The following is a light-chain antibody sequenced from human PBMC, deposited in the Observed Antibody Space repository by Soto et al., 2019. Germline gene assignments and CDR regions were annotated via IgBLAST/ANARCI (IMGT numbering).Light chain of an antibody. CDR2: DDS. CDR3: CSYAGSTTVV. Sequence: QSVLTQPASVSGSPGQSITISCSGASGDVGSYNPVSWYQQHPGKAPKLTIYDDSKRPSGVSNRFSGSKSGNTASLTISGLQAEDEADYYCCSYAGSTTVVFGGGTKLTVL. V-gene: IGLV2-23*01. J-gene: IGLJ2*01. CDR1: SGDVGSYNP.